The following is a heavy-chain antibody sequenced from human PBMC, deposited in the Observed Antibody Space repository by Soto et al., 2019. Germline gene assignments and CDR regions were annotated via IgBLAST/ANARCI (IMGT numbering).Heavy chain of an antibody. Sequence: SETLSLTCTVSDGSISSYYWSWIRQPAGKAMEWIGRIYISGSTNYNPSLKSRVTMSVDTSKNQFSLKLSSVTAADTAVYYCACLACRNFDYWGQGTLVTVS. CDR1: DGSISSYY. CDR2: IYISGST. J-gene: IGHJ4*02. CDR3: ACLACRNFDY. V-gene: IGHV4-4*07.